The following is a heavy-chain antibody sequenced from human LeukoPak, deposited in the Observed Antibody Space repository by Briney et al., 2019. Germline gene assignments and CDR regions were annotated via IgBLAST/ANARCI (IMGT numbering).Heavy chain of an antibody. V-gene: IGHV3-30*01. D-gene: IGHD3-10*02. CDR2: MLYDGRDE. CDR3: ARSLFDLRGDDY. J-gene: IGHJ4*02. Sequence: GGSLRLSCAASGFTFSNYAMHWVRQAPGKGLEWLTAMLYDGRDEYYADSVKGRFTISRDTSNNTVYLQMNNLRTEDTALYYCARSLFDLRGDDYWGQGTLVTVSS. CDR1: GFTFSNYA.